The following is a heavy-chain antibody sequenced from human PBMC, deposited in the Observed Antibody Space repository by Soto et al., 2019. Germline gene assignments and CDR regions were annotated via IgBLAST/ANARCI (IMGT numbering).Heavy chain of an antibody. CDR3: ARTVRGASGSAFEY. Sequence: QLQLQESGPGLVKPSETLSLTCTVSGGSISSSSYYWGWIRQPPGKGLEWIGSIYYSGSTYYNPSLKSRVTISVDTSKNQFSLKLSSVTAADTAVYHCARTVRGASGSAFEYWGQGTLVTVSS. D-gene: IGHD3-10*01. V-gene: IGHV4-39*01. J-gene: IGHJ4*02. CDR1: GGSISSSSYY. CDR2: IYYSGST.